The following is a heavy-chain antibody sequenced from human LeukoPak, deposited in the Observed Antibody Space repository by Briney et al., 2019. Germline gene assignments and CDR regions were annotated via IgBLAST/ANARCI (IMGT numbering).Heavy chain of an antibody. CDR1: GGPFSGYA. CDR3: ARRSPSSDIVVVPAAIRSTNWFDP. D-gene: IGHD2-2*02. CDR2: IRYSGST. V-gene: IGHV4-34*01. J-gene: IGHJ5*02. Sequence: SETLSLTCAVYGGPFSGYAWSWIRPPPGEGVEWIWEIRYSGSTHHNPSLMSRVTISVDTSKNQFSLKLSSVTAADTAVYYCARRSPSSDIVVVPAAIRSTNWFDPWGQGTLVTVSS.